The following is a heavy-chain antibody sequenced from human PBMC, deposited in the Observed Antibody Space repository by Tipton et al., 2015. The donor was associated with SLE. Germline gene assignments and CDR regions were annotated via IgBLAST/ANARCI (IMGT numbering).Heavy chain of an antibody. V-gene: IGHV3-33*01. D-gene: IGHD3-10*01. J-gene: IGHJ6*02. CDR1: GFTFSTYG. Sequence: SLRLSCEASGFTFSTYGIHWVRQAPGKGLEWVAVMWYDGSNKHYADSVKGRFTISRDNFKNTLHLQMNSLSAEDTAVYYCARDPSIRGYYYAMDVWAQGTTVTVSS. CDR2: MWYDGSNK. CDR3: ARDPSIRGYYYAMDV.